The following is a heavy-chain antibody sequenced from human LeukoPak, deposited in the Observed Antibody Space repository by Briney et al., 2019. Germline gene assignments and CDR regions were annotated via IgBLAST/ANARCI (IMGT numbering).Heavy chain of an antibody. CDR3: AKAPFSSGWSGNYFDF. Sequence: GGSLRLSCAASGFTFSSYAMSWVRQAPGKGLEWVSAISGSGGNTYYADCVKGRFTISRDNSKNTLYLQMNSLRAEDTAVYFCAKAPFSSGWSGNYFDFWGQGTPVTVSS. CDR1: GFTFSSYA. J-gene: IGHJ4*02. V-gene: IGHV3-23*01. CDR2: ISGSGGNT. D-gene: IGHD6-13*01.